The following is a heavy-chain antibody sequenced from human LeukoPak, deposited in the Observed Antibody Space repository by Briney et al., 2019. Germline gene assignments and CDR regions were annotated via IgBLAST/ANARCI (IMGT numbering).Heavy chain of an antibody. CDR1: GFTFSSFE. J-gene: IGHJ4*02. V-gene: IGHV3-48*03. CDR2: ISSSGDTL. CDR3: ATIGGDYVSFDN. D-gene: IGHD4-17*01. Sequence: GSLRLSCAASGFTFSSFEMHWVRQAPGKGLEWVSYISSSGDTLYYANSMKGRFTISRHNSKNTLYLQMNSLRGEDTAVYYCATIGGDYVSFDNWGQGTLVTVTS.